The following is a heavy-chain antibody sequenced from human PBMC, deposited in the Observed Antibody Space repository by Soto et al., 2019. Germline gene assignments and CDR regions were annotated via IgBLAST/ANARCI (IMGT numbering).Heavy chain of an antibody. Sequence: GGSLRLSCAASGFTFSNYWMHWVRQAPGKGLAWVSHIDSDGSSTSYADSVKGRFTISRDNAKNTLYLQTNSLSAEDTAVYYCARDDPGVGIDYWGQGTLVTVSS. D-gene: IGHD1-26*01. CDR1: GFTFSNYW. CDR3: ARDDPGVGIDY. J-gene: IGHJ4*02. V-gene: IGHV3-74*01. CDR2: IDSDGSST.